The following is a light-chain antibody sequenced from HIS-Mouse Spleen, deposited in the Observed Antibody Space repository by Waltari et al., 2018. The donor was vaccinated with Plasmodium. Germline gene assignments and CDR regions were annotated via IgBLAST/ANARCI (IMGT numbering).Light chain of an antibody. Sequence: SYELTQPPSVSVSPGQPARITCHGDALPKKYAYWYPKKSGQAPVLVIYEDSKRPSGIPERFPGSSSGTMATLTISGAQVEDEADYYCYSTDSSGNHRVFGGGTKLTVL. CDR3: YSTDSSGNHRV. CDR1: ALPKKY. CDR2: EDS. V-gene: IGLV3-10*01. J-gene: IGLJ3*02.